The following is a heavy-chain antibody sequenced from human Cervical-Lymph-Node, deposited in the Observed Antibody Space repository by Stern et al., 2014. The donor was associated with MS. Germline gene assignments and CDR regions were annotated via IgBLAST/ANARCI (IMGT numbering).Heavy chain of an antibody. CDR1: GYLFDDYW. V-gene: IGHV5-51*03. CDR3: ASSPATPSGYDRFDY. Sequence: VQLVESGAEVKKPGESLKISCEASGYLFDDYWIGWVRQMSGRGLELVAIIFPRDSNTRYSPSVQGQVTISSDKSISPAYLKWSTLKASAPAIYYCASSPATPSGYDRFDYWGQGALVTVSS. CDR2: IFPRDSNT. J-gene: IGHJ4*02. D-gene: IGHD5-12*01.